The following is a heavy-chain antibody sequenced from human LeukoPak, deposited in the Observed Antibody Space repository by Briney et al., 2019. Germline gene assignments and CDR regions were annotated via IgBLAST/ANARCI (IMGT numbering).Heavy chain of an antibody. Sequence: SETLSLTCTVSGGSISSSSYYWGWIRQPPGTGLEWIGSIYYSGSTYYNPSLKSRVTISVDTSKNQFSLKLSSVTAADTAVYYCAREVAVPAAIKGGNWFDPWGQGTLVTVSS. D-gene: IGHD2-2*02. CDR2: IYYSGST. CDR3: AREVAVPAAIKGGNWFDP. J-gene: IGHJ5*02. V-gene: IGHV4-39*07. CDR1: GGSISSSSYY.